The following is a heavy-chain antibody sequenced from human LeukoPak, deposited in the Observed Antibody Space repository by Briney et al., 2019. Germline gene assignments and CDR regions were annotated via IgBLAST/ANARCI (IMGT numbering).Heavy chain of an antibody. J-gene: IGHJ6*04. CDR3: ARGPPLRYCSSTSCSYYYYYYGMDV. CDR1: GGTFSSYA. Sequence: ASVKVSCKASGGTFSSYAISWVRQAPGQGLEWMGGIIPIFGTANYAQKFQGRVTITADKSTSTAYMELSSLRSEDTAVYYCARGPPLRYCSSTSCSYYYYYYGMDVWGKGTTATVSS. CDR2: IIPIFGTA. D-gene: IGHD2-2*01. V-gene: IGHV1-69*06.